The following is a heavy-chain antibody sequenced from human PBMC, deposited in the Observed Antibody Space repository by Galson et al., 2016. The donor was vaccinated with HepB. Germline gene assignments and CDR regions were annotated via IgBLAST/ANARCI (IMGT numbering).Heavy chain of an antibody. D-gene: IGHD3-10*01. CDR1: GFTFSMYG. CDR2: ISGSRGHT. J-gene: IGHJ4*02. Sequence: SLRLSCAASGFTFSMYGMSWVRQAPGKGLEWVASISGSRGHTYYADFVKGRFTISKDNSKNTVYLQRSSLRVDDTAVYYCAKVARREYDGYWGPGTLVTVAS. CDR3: AKVARREYDGY. V-gene: IGHV3-23*01.